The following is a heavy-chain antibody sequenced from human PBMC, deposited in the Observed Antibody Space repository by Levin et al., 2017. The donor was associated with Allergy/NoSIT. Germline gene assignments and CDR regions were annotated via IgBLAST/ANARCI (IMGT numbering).Heavy chain of an antibody. D-gene: IGHD6-13*01. Sequence: GGSLRLSCAASGFTFSNYWMSWVRQAPGKGLEWVANIKQDGSDNYYVDSVKGRFTISRDNAKNSLYLQMKSLRVEDTAVYFCAREVSQLYSSSWPLQFDPWGQGTLVTVSS. V-gene: IGHV3-7*01. CDR2: IKQDGSDN. CDR1: GFTFSNYW. J-gene: IGHJ5*02. CDR3: AREVSQLYSSSWPLQFDP.